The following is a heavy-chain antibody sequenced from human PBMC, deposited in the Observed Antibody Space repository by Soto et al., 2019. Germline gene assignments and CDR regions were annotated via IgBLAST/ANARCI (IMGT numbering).Heavy chain of an antibody. CDR2: FSGTGGYT. D-gene: IGHD4-17*01. CDR3: ARGQRALITYGPFDP. CDR1: GFTLSSYA. J-gene: IGHJ5*02. Sequence: GGSLRLSCAASGFTLSSYAMSWVRQAPGKGLEWVSTFSGTGGYTYYADSVKGRFTISRDDSKNTLFLHMNSLRAADMAVYYCARGQRALITYGPFDPWGQGTLVTVSS. V-gene: IGHV3-23*01.